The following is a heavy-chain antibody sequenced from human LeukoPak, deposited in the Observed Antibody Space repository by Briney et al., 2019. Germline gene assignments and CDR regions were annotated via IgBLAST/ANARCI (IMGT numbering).Heavy chain of an antibody. CDR1: GYTFTSYY. D-gene: IGHD2-15*01. V-gene: IGHV1-46*01. CDR3: ARGALHCSGGSCYQGAFDI. J-gene: IGHJ3*02. CDR2: INPSGGST. Sequence: ASVKVSCKASGYTFTSYYMHWVRQAPGQGLEWMGIINPSGGSTSYAQKFQGRVTITADKSTSTAYMELGSLRSEDTAVYYCARGALHCSGGSCYQGAFDIWGQGTMVTVSS.